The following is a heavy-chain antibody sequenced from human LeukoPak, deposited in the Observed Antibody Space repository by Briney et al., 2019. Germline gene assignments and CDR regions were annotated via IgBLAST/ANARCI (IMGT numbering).Heavy chain of an antibody. J-gene: IGHJ4*02. CDR3: ARMGVGEKNKYYFDY. D-gene: IGHD3-16*01. V-gene: IGHV3-7*01. Sequence: PGGSLRLSCAASGFTFSSYWMSWVRQAPGKGLEWVANIKQDGSEKYYVDSVKGRFTISRDNAKNSLYLQMNSLRAEDTAVYYCARMGVGEKNKYYFDYWGQGTLVTVSS. CDR1: GFTFSSYW. CDR2: IKQDGSEK.